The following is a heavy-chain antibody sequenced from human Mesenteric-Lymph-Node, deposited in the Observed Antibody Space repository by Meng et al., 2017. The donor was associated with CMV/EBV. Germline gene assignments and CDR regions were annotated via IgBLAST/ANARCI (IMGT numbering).Heavy chain of an antibody. CDR2: IYPGDSDT. V-gene: IGHV5-51*01. D-gene: IGHD3-10*01. CDR1: GYSFTSYW. Sequence: KVSCKGSGYSFTSYWIGWVRQMPGKGLEWMGIIYPGDSDTRYSPSFQGQVTISADKSISTAYLQWSSLKASDTAMYYCVRSAGVGGSYYSADVQDAFDMWGQGTMVTVSS. CDR3: VRSAGVGGSYYSADVQDAFDM. J-gene: IGHJ3*02.